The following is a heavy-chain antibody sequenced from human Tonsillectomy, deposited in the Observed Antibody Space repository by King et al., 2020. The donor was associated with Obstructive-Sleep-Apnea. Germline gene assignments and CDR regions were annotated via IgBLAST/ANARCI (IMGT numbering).Heavy chain of an antibody. Sequence: VQLVESGGGLVQPGRSLRLSCAASGFPFDDYAIHWVRPAPGKGLEWVSGIRWNSDNSHYADSVKGRFTISRDNAKNSLYLQMNSLRAEDTALYYCVKDTTPHVFYYFDYWGQGTLVTVSS. D-gene: IGHD2/OR15-2a*01. CDR2: IRWNSDNS. J-gene: IGHJ4*02. CDR1: GFPFDDYA. V-gene: IGHV3-9*01. CDR3: VKDTTPHVFYYFDY.